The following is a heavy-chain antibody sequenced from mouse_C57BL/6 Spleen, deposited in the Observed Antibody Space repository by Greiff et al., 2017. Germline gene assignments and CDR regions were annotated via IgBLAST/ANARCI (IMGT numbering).Heavy chain of an antibody. J-gene: IGHJ4*01. CDR1: GYTFTEYT. CDR2: FYPGSGSI. CDR3: ARHEGDSSGYDYAMDY. D-gene: IGHD3-2*02. Sequence: VHLVESGAELVKPGASVKLSCKASGYTFTEYTIHWVKQRSGQGLEWIGWFYPGSGSIKYNEKFKDKATLTADKSSSTVYMELSRLTSEDSAVYFCARHEGDSSGYDYAMDYWGQGTSVTVSS. V-gene: IGHV1-62-2*01.